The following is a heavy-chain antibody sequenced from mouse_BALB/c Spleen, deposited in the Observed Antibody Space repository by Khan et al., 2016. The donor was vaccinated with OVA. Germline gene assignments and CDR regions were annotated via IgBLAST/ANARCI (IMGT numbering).Heavy chain of an antibody. CDR2: ISSGGSYT. D-gene: IGHD2-3*01. V-gene: IGHV5-6*01. J-gene: IGHJ4*01. Sequence: EVELVESGGDLVKPGGPLKLSCAASGFTFSSYGMSWVRQTPDKRLEWVATISSGGSYTYYPDNLKGRFTISRDNAKNTLYLQMSSLKSEDTAMYYCARQPGYYEGSAMDYWGQGTSVTVSS. CDR3: ARQPGYYEGSAMDY. CDR1: GFTFSSYG.